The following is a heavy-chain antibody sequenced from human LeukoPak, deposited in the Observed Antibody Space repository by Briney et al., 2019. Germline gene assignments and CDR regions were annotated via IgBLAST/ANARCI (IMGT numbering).Heavy chain of an antibody. D-gene: IGHD2-15*01. CDR1: GGSISSGGYY. Sequence: KPSETLSLTCTVSGGSISSGGYYWTWIRQHPGKGLEWIGYIYYSGSTYYNPSLKSRVTISVDTSKNQFSLRLSSVTAADTAVYYCALGYRGGGSCYAREHFQHWGQGTLVTVSS. CDR3: ALGYRGGGSCYAREHFQH. CDR2: IYYSGST. V-gene: IGHV4-31*03. J-gene: IGHJ1*01.